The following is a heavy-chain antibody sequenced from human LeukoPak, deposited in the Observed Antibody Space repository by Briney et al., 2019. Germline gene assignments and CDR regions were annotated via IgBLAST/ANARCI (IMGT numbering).Heavy chain of an antibody. CDR2: INGDGGSR. J-gene: IGHJ4*02. D-gene: IGHD6-13*01. CDR1: GFTFSTYW. V-gene: IGHV3-74*01. Sequence: GGSLRLSCAASGFTFSTYWMHWVRQAPGKGLVCVSRINGDGGSRNYADSVKGRFTISRDNAKNTLYLQMNSLRVEDMAVYYCASASSHRIAAGGDFWGQGTLVTVSS. CDR3: ASASSHRIAAGGDF.